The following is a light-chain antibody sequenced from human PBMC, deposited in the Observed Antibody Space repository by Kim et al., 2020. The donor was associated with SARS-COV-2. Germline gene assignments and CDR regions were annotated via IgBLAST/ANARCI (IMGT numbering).Light chain of an antibody. J-gene: IGLJ1*01. Sequence: QSALTQPASVSGSPGQSITISCTGTSSDVGGYDYVSWYQQHQDEALKVMIYDVSNRPSVVCDRFSGSTSGNTASLTISGLQAEDEADYYCSSYTSSSRDVFGTGTKVTVL. CDR1: SSDVGGYDY. V-gene: IGLV2-14*03. CDR3: SSYTSSSRDV. CDR2: DVS.